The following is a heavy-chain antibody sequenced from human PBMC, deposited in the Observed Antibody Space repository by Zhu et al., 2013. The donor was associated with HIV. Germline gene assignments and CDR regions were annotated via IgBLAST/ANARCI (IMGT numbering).Heavy chain of an antibody. CDR1: GDSISSYF. Sequence: QVQLQESGPGLVRPSETLSLICTVSGDSISSYFWSWIRQPPGKGLEWIGFVSYSGSTNNNPSLKSRVTISALASKNQFSLNMSSVTAADTAVYFCARGRNWFDSWGQGTLVTVSS. CDR2: VSYSGST. CDR3: ARGRNWFDS. J-gene: IGHJ5*01. V-gene: IGHV4-59*01.